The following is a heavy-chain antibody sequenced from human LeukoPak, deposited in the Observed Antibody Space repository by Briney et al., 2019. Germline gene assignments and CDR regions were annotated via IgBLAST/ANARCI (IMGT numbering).Heavy chain of an antibody. D-gene: IGHD2-2*01. CDR2: IWYDGSDK. V-gene: IGHV3-33*01. J-gene: IGHJ3*02. Sequence: GGSLRLSCAASGFTFSSYVMHWVRQAPGKGLEWVALIWYDGSDKYYADPVKGRFTISRDNSKNTLYLQVNSLRAEDTAVYYCASEGGADCSSASCYGTDAFDIWGQGTMVTVSS. CDR1: GFTFSSYV. CDR3: ASEGGADCSSASCYGTDAFDI.